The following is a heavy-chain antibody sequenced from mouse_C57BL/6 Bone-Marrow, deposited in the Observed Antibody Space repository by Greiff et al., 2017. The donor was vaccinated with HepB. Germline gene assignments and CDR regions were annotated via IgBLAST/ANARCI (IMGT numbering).Heavy chain of an antibody. Sequence: VQLQQSGAELVRPGASVKLSCTASGFNIKDDYMHWVKQRPEQGLEWIGWIDPENGDTEYASKFQGKATITADTSSNTAYLQLSSLTSEYTAVYYCYMDYGSSYDAMDYWGQGTSVTVSS. CDR1: GFNIKDDY. D-gene: IGHD1-1*01. V-gene: IGHV14-4*01. CDR3: YMDYGSSYDAMDY. CDR2: IDPENGDT. J-gene: IGHJ4*01.